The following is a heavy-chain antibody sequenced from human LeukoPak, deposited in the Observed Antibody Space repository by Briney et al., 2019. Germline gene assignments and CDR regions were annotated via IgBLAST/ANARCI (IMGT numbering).Heavy chain of an antibody. CDR3: AMNAGYCSSTSCYVCFDY. V-gene: IGHV1-2*02. J-gene: IGHJ4*02. D-gene: IGHD2-2*01. CDR1: GYTFTGYY. Sequence: ASVKVSCKASGYTFTGYYMHWVRQAPGQGLEWTGWINPNSGGTNYAQKFQGRVTMTRDTSISTAYMELSRLRSDDTAVYYCAMNAGYCSSTSCYVCFDYWGQGTLVTVSS. CDR2: INPNSGGT.